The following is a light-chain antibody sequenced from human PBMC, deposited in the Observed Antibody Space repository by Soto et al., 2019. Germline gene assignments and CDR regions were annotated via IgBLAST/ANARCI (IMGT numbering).Light chain of an antibody. Sequence: QSVLTQPRSVSGSPGQSVTISCTGTSSDVGGYNYVSWYQQHPGKAPKLMIYDVSQRPSGVPNRFSGSKSDNTASLTISGLQAEDEADYYCCSYAGTYTWVFGGGTKLT. CDR3: CSYAGTYTWV. CDR2: DVS. V-gene: IGLV2-11*01. CDR1: SSDVGGYNY. J-gene: IGLJ3*02.